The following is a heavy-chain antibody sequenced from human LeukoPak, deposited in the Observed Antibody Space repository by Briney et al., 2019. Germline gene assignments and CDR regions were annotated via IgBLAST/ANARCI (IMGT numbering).Heavy chain of an antibody. CDR1: GYIFTSHA. V-gene: IGHV1-3*01. J-gene: IGHJ4*02. CDR3: ARRLYGSGNNPFDH. CDR2: VNVGNGDT. D-gene: IGHD3-10*01. Sequence: GASVKVSCKASGYIFTSHAMHWVRQAPGQGLEWMGWVNVGNGDTKYSQNFQGRVTITRDTSANTAYMELSSLTTEDTAVYYCARRLYGSGNNPFDHWGQETQVIVSS.